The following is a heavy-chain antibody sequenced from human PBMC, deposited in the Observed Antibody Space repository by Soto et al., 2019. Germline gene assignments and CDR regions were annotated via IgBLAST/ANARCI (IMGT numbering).Heavy chain of an antibody. CDR2: IYYSGSA. CDR1: GGSVCGFY. D-gene: IGHD2-21*02. CDR3: ERWTHCGGDCYWIDF. J-gene: IGHJ4*02. Sequence: PSETLSLTCTISGGSVCGFYWGWIRQPPGKGLEWIGNIYYSGSANYDPSLRSRVTISLNTSKNQFSLNLNSVTAADTAIYYCERWTHCGGDCYWIDFWGEGTLVTGSS. V-gene: IGHV4-59*02.